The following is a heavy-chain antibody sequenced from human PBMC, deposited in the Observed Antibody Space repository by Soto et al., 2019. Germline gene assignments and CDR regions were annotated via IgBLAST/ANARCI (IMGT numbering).Heavy chain of an antibody. CDR2: IYYSGST. Sequence: PSETLSLTCTVGGGCISSDYGSWIRQPPGKGLEWIGYIYYSGSTNYNPSLKSRVTISVDTSKNQFSLKLSSVTAADSAVYYCARSDGRYWGQGTLVTVSS. J-gene: IGHJ4*02. CDR3: ARSDGRY. CDR1: GGCISSDY. V-gene: IGHV4-59*01.